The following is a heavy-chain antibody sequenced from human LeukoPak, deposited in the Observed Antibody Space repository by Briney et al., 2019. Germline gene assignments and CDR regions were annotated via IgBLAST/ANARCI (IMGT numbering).Heavy chain of an antibody. V-gene: IGHV1-69*13. J-gene: IGHJ5*02. D-gene: IGHD2-2*01. CDR1: GYTFTSYY. CDR3: ARDGEVPAAMGGWFDP. Sequence: ASVKVSCKASGYTFTSYYMHWVRQAPGQGLEWMGGIIPIFGTANYAQKFQGRVTITADESTSTAYMELSSLRSEDTAVYYCARDGEVPAAMGGWFDPWGQGTLVTVSS. CDR2: IIPIFGTA.